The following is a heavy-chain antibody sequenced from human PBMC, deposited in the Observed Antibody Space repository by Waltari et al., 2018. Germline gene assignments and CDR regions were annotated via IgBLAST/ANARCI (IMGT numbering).Heavy chain of an antibody. J-gene: IGHJ6*03. Sequence: QVQLQESGPGLVKPSETLSLTCTVSGGSISSYYWSWIRQPAGKGREWIGRIYTSGSTNYNPSLKSRVTMSVDTSKNQFSLKLSSVTAADTAVYYCARDRFYDSSGYYYYYYYMDVWGKGTTVTVSS. D-gene: IGHD3-22*01. CDR3: ARDRFYDSSGYYYYYYYMDV. CDR1: GGSISSYY. V-gene: IGHV4-4*07. CDR2: IYTSGST.